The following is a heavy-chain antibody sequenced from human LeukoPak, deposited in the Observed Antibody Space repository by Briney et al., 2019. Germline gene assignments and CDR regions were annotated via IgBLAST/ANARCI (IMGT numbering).Heavy chain of an antibody. Sequence: GGSLRLSCTASGFTFGDYAMSWVRQAPGKGLEWVGFIRSKAYGGTTEYAASVKGRFTISRDDSKSIAYLQMNSLKTEDTAVYYCTRDITMVYAIPIARYYYYYYMDVWGKGTTVTVSS. CDR2: IRSKAYGGTT. D-gene: IGHD2-8*01. J-gene: IGHJ6*03. CDR1: GFTFGDYA. CDR3: TRDITMVYAIPIARYYYYYYMDV. V-gene: IGHV3-49*04.